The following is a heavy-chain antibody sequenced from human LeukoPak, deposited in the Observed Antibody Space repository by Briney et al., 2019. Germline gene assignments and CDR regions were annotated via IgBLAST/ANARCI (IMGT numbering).Heavy chain of an antibody. J-gene: IGHJ4*02. CDR1: GYTFTSYG. V-gene: IGHV1-18*01. D-gene: IGHD3-22*01. Sequence: ASVKVSYKASGYTFTSYGISWVRQAPGQGLERMGWISAYNGNTNYAQKLQGRVTMTTDTSTSTAYMELRSLRSDGTAVYYCARDDYDSSGYPKNYFDYWGQGTLVTVSS. CDR3: ARDDYDSSGYPKNYFDY. CDR2: ISAYNGNT.